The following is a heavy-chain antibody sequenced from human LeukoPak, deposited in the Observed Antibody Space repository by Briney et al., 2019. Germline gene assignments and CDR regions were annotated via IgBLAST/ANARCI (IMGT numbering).Heavy chain of an antibody. D-gene: IGHD1-26*01. V-gene: IGHV4-59*01. CDR2: TYYSGST. CDR3: ARGERYYFDY. Sequence: PSETLSLTCTVSGASISNYYWSWIRQPPGKGLEWIGYTYYSGSTNYNPSLKSRVTISVDTSKNQFSLKLSSVTAADTAVYYCARGERYYFDYWGQGTLVTVSS. J-gene: IGHJ4*02. CDR1: GASISNYY.